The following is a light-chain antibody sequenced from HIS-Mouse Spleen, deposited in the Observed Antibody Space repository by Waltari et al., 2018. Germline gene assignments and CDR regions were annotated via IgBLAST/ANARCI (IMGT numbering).Light chain of an antibody. CDR2: SNN. V-gene: IGLV2-8*01. J-gene: IGLJ3*02. Sequence: QSALTQPPSASGSPGQSVTISCTGTSSDVGGYNYVSWYQQHPGKAPKLLIYSNNQRPSGVPDRFSGSKSGNTASLTISGLQAEDEADYYCSSYAGSNWVFGGGTKLTVL. CDR1: SSDVGGYNY. CDR3: SSYAGSNWV.